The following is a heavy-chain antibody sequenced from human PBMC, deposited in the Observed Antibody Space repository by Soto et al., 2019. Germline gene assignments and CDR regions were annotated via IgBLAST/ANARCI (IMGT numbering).Heavy chain of an antibody. Sequence: RASVKVSCKASGYTFTSYYMHWVRQAPGHGLEWMGIINPSGGSTSYAQKFQGRVTMTRDTSTSTVYMELGSLRSEDTAVYYCARDPNCSGGSCYSRGKRTFDYWGQGTLVTVSS. D-gene: IGHD2-15*01. CDR3: ARDPNCSGGSCYSRGKRTFDY. CDR1: GYTFTSYY. CDR2: INPSGGST. J-gene: IGHJ4*02. V-gene: IGHV1-46*01.